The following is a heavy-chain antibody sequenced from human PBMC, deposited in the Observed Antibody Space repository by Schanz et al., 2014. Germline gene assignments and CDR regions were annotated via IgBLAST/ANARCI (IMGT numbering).Heavy chain of an antibody. V-gene: IGHV3-74*03. Sequence: EVRLVESGGGLVQSGGSLRLSCAASGFTFSSYWMHWVRQAPGKGLVWVSRINSDDTTKTYADSVKGRFTISRDNGEDTTYLQMNSLRADDTAVYYCAKELYSGSHYGWFDPWGQGTLVTVSS. CDR1: GFTFSSYW. CDR3: AKELYSGSHYGWFDP. D-gene: IGHD1-26*01. J-gene: IGHJ5*02. CDR2: INSDDTTK.